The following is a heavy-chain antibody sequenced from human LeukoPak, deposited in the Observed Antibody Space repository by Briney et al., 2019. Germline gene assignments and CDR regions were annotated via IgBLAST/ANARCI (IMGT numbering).Heavy chain of an antibody. CDR1: GGSVSSNRYY. V-gene: IGHV4-39*07. J-gene: IGHJ5*02. CDR3: ARDPDYYDDSGYT. CDR2: MYYSGGT. D-gene: IGHD3-22*01. Sequence: PSETLSPTCTVSGGSVSSNRYYWGWIRQPPGKGLEWIGSMYYSGGTYYNPSLKSRVTISADTYKNQFSLKLSSVTAADTALYYCARDPDYYDDSGYTWGQGTLVIVSS.